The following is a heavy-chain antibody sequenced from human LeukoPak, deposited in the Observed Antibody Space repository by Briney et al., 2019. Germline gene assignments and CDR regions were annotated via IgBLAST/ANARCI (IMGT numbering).Heavy chain of an antibody. D-gene: IGHD3-22*01. CDR1: GFTFSTYS. CDR2: IGSSDTTI. J-gene: IGHJ6*03. Sequence: PGGSLRLSCAASGFTFSTYSMNWVRQAPGKGLEWVSYIGSSDTTIYYADSVKGRFTISRDNAKNSLYLQMNSLRAEDTAVYYCARVREGSSGYYRYYYYYYYMDVWGKGTTVTISS. V-gene: IGHV3-48*01. CDR3: ARVREGSSGYYRYYYYYYYMDV.